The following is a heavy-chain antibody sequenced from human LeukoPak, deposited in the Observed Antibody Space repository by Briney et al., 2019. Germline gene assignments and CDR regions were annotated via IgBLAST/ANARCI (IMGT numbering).Heavy chain of an antibody. CDR3: ARVGLEPYYYYYMDV. Sequence: SQTLSLTCAVSGGSISSGGYSWSWIRQPPGKGLEWIGYIYYSGSTYYNPSLKSRVTISVDTSKNQFSLKLSSVTAADTAVYYCARVGLEPYYYYYMDVWGKGTTVTVSS. V-gene: IGHV4-30-4*07. CDR1: GGSISSGGYS. D-gene: IGHD5-24*01. J-gene: IGHJ6*03. CDR2: IYYSGST.